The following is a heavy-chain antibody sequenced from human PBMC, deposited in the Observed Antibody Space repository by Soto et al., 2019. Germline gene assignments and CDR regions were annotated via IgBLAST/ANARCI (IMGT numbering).Heavy chain of an antibody. CDR3: ARAGRYCTNGVCPYRDY. J-gene: IGHJ4*02. V-gene: IGHV1-69*13. Sequence: GASVKVSCKASGGTFSSYAISWVRQAPGQGLEWMGGIIPIFGTANYAQKFQGRVTITADESTSTAYMELSSLRSEDTAVYHCARAGRYCTNGVCPYRDYWGQGTLVTVSS. D-gene: IGHD2-8*01. CDR2: IIPIFGTA. CDR1: GGTFSSYA.